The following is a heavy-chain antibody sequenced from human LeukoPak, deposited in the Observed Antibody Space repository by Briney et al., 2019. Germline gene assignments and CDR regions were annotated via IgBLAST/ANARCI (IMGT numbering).Heavy chain of an antibody. CDR3: GRGERLGPDY. V-gene: IGHV4-30-4*01. D-gene: IGHD3-9*01. J-gene: IGHJ4*02. Sequence: PSETLSLTCTVSGGSISSGDYYWSWIRQPPGKGLEWIGYIYYSGSTYYNPSLKSRVTISVDTSKNQFSLKLTSVTAADTAVYYCGRGERLGPDYWGPGTLVTVSS. CDR1: GGSISSGDYY. CDR2: IYYSGST.